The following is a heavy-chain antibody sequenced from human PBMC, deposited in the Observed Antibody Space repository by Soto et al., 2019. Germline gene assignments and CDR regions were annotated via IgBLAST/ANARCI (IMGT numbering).Heavy chain of an antibody. D-gene: IGHD4-17*01. Sequence: QVQLVESGGGVVQPGRSLRVSCAASGFTFSSYAMHWVRQAPGKGLEWVAVIWYDGTDKYYVDSVKGRFTVSRDNSKNPVYLQMNSLGAEDTAVYYCARESSYGDSYYFDYWGQGTLVTVSS. J-gene: IGHJ4*02. CDR3: ARESSYGDSYYFDY. CDR1: GFTFSSYA. CDR2: IWYDGTDK. V-gene: IGHV3-33*01.